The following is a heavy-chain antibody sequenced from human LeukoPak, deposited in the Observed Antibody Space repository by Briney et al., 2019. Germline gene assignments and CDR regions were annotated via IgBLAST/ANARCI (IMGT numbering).Heavy chain of an antibody. CDR3: VVVVEPPDSDGFDV. Sequence: GGSLRLSCAASGFTFGNSWVHWVRQAPGKGLVWVSLINADGSTATYADSVKGRFTISRDNVRNTLSLQMNSLTIEDTAVYYCVVVVEPPDSDGFDVWGQGTMITVSS. V-gene: IGHV3-74*01. J-gene: IGHJ3*01. CDR1: GFTFGNSW. D-gene: IGHD1-14*01. CDR2: INADGSTA.